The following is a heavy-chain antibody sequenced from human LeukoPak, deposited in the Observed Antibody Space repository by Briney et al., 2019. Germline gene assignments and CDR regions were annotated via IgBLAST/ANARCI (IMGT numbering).Heavy chain of an antibody. CDR2: ISSSGGTA. CDR3: ARGGLGYCSITSCLGNYFDY. D-gene: IGHD2-2*01. V-gene: IGHV3-23*01. CDR1: GFSFNIYA. J-gene: IGHJ4*02. Sequence: SGGSLRLSCVASGFSFNIYAMNWVRQAPGKGLEWISAISSSGGTAYYADSVEGRFTISRDNSKNTLYLQMNSLRAEDTAVFYCARGGLGYCSITSCLGNYFDYWGQGTLVTVSS.